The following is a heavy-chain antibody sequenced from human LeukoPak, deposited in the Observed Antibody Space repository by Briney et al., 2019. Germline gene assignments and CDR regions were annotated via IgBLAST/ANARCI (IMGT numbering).Heavy chain of an antibody. D-gene: IGHD1-26*01. Sequence: PGGSLRLSCTASAFTFGDYAMNWVRQAPGKGLEWVGFVRGKPYGATTEYAASVKGRFTISRDDSKSIAYPQMNSLKTEDTAVYYCTRAQTEVGAKYYFDYWGQGTLVTVSS. V-gene: IGHV3-49*04. CDR2: VRGKPYGATT. CDR3: TRAQTEVGAKYYFDY. CDR1: AFTFGDYA. J-gene: IGHJ4*02.